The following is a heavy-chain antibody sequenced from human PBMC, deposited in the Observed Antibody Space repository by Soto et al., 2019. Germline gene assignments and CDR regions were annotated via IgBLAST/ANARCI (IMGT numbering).Heavy chain of an antibody. CDR1: GGTFSSYA. D-gene: IGHD6-13*01. J-gene: IGHJ6*02. CDR3: ARGRECIAAAGTCYYYGMDV. CDR2: IIPIFGTA. Sequence: ASVKVSCKASGGTFSSYAISWVRQAPGQGLEWMGGIIPIFGTANYAQKFQGRVTITADESTSTAYMELSSLRSEDTAVYYCARGRECIAAAGTCYYYGMDVWGQGTTVTVS. V-gene: IGHV1-69*13.